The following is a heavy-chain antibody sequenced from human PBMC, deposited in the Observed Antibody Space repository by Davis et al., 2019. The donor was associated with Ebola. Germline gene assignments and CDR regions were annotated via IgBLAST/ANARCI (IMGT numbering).Heavy chain of an antibody. CDR3: ARDRGWNYGFDP. CDR2: IYSSIGRT. J-gene: IGHJ5*02. Sequence: MPSETLSLTCTVSGDSISGDYWSWIRQTPGKGLEWIGFIYSSIGRTEYNPSLKGRVMLSVDTSKNQFSLKLSSVTAADTAVYYCARDRGWNYGFDPWGQGILVTVSS. CDR1: GDSISGDY. V-gene: IGHV4-59*12. D-gene: IGHD1-7*01.